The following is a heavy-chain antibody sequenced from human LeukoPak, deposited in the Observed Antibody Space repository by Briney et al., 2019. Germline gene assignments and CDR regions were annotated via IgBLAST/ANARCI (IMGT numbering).Heavy chain of an antibody. CDR3: ARAHYYGSGSYPSWFDP. J-gene: IGHJ5*02. CDR2: ISAYNGNT. Sequence: ASVKVSCKASGYTFTSYGISWVRQAPGQGLEWMGWISAYNGNTNYAQKLQGRVTMTTDTSTSTAYMELRSLRSDDTAVYYCARAHYYGSGSYPSWFDPWGQGTLVIASS. V-gene: IGHV1-18*01. CDR1: GYTFTSYG. D-gene: IGHD3-10*01.